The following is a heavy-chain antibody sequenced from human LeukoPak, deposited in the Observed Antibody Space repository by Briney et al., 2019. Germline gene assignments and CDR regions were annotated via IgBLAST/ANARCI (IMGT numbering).Heavy chain of an antibody. CDR3: ARDRILEWLLGYFDY. J-gene: IGHJ4*02. V-gene: IGHV4-4*07. Sequence: SETLSLTCTVSGGSISSYYGSWIRQPAGKGLEWIGRIYTSGSTNYNPSLKSRVTMSVDTSKNQFSLKLSSVTAADTAVYYCARDRILEWLLGYFDYWGQGTLVTVSS. D-gene: IGHD3-3*01. CDR2: IYTSGST. CDR1: GGSISSYY.